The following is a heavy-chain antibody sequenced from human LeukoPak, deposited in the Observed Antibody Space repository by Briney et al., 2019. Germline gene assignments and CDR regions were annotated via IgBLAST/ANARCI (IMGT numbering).Heavy chain of an antibody. J-gene: IGHJ3*02. Sequence: ASVKVSCKASGYTFTNFGVIWVRQAPGQGLEWMGIINPSGGSTSYAQKFQGRVTMTRDMSTSTVYMELSSLRSEDTAVYYCAREGPAEDDAFDIWGQGTMVTVSS. CDR2: INPSGGST. CDR3: AREGPAEDDAFDI. V-gene: IGHV1-46*01. CDR1: GYTFTNFG.